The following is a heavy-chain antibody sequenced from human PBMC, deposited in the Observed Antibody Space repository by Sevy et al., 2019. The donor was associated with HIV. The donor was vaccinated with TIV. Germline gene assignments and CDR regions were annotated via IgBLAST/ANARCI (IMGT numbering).Heavy chain of an antibody. CDR2: ISYDGSNK. CDR3: ARGGPGYCSGGSCLRYGMDV. J-gene: IGHJ6*02. CDR1: GFTFSSYA. Sequence: GGSLRLSCAASGFTFSSYAMHWVHQAPGKGLEWVAVISYDGSNKYYADSVKGRFTISRDNSKNTLYLQMNSLRAEDTAVYYCARGGPGYCSGGSCLRYGMDVWGQGTTVTVSS. D-gene: IGHD2-15*01. V-gene: IGHV3-30-3*01.